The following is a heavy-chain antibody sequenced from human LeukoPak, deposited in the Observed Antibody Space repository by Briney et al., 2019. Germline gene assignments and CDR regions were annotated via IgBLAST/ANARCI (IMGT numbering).Heavy chain of an antibody. D-gene: IGHD5-18*01. Sequence: SETLSLTCTVSGGSISSSSYYWSWIRQPPGKGLEWIGYIYYSGSTNYNPSLKSRVTISVDTSKNQFSLKLSSVTAADTAVYYCARDPGVDTGFDPWGQGTLVTVSS. J-gene: IGHJ5*02. V-gene: IGHV4-61*01. CDR1: GGSISSSSYY. CDR3: ARDPGVDTGFDP. CDR2: IYYSGST.